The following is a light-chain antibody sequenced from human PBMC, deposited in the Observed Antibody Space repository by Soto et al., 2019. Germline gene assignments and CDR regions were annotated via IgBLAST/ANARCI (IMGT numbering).Light chain of an antibody. Sequence: DIQMTQSPSTLSASVGDRVTITCRASQSISSWLAWYQQKPGKAPKLLIFQASILKSGVPSRFSGSGSATEYTLTISSLQPDDFATYYCEDYSSSSRLTFGGGTKVEIK. CDR3: EDYSSSSRLT. CDR2: QAS. CDR1: QSISSW. V-gene: IGKV1-5*03. J-gene: IGKJ4*01.